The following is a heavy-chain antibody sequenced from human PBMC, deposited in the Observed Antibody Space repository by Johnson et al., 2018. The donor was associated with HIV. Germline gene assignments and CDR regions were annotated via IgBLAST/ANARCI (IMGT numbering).Heavy chain of an antibody. CDR2: ISYDGSDK. D-gene: IGHD2-21*02. CDR1: GFTFSSYA. V-gene: IGHV3-30-3*01. J-gene: IGHJ3*02. Sequence: QMQLVESGGGLVQPGRSLRLSCAASGFTFSSYAFHWVRQAPAKGLEWVASISYDGSDKIYADSVKGRFTVSRDNSKNTLDLQMSSLRPDDTAMYYCARVTAYNSFDIWGQGTMVTVSS. CDR3: ARVTAYNSFDI.